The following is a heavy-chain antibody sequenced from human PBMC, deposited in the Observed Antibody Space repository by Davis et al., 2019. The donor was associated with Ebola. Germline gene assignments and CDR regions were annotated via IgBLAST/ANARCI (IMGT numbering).Heavy chain of an antibody. CDR3: ARGESGYSSSWYPPYYYYYGMDV. J-gene: IGHJ6*02. V-gene: IGHV1-69*05. Sequence: SVKVSCKASGGTFSSYAISWVRQAPGQGLEWMGGIIPIFGTANYAQKFQGRVTMTRDTSASTAYMELSSLRSEDTAVYYCARGESGYSSSWYPPYYYYYGMDVWGQGTTVTVSS. CDR2: IIPIFGTA. CDR1: GGTFSSYA. D-gene: IGHD6-13*01.